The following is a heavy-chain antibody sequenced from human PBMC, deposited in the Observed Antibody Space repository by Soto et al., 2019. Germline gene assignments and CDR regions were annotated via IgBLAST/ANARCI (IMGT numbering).Heavy chain of an antibody. CDR2: ISGYNGKT. Sequence: QVQLVQSGAEVKKPGASVKVSCKSSGYTFSMSGISWVRQAPGQGLEWMGWISGYNGKTNYEQKIQYRVTMTTDTSTTMAYMELRSLRSDDTAVYYCAREGPRPYYYYGMDVWGQGTTVTVSS. V-gene: IGHV1-18*01. CDR3: AREGPRPYYYYGMDV. J-gene: IGHJ6*02. CDR1: GYTFSMSG.